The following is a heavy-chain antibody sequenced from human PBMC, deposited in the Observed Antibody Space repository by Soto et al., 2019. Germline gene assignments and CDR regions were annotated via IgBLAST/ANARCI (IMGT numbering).Heavy chain of an antibody. CDR2: IDPSDSYT. CDR3: ARSSSPRDRYYYYGMDV. D-gene: IGHD6-6*01. V-gene: IGHV5-10-1*01. J-gene: IGHJ6*02. CDR1: GYSFTSYW. Sequence: PGESLKISCKGSGYSFTSYWISWVRQMPGKGLEWMGRIDPSDSYTNYSPSFQGHVTTSADKSISTAYLQWSSLKASDTAMYYCARSSSPRDRYYYYGMDVWGQGTTVTVSS.